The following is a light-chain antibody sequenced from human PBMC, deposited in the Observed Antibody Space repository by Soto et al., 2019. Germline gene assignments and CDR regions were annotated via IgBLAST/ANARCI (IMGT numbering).Light chain of an antibody. J-gene: IGKJ4*01. CDR3: QQYGSSRLT. CDR2: DTS. CDR1: QGIGDT. Sequence: EVVMRQSPATLSVSPGEGATPSCRASQGIGDTLAWYQHKPGQTPRLLIYDTSTRATGVPDRFSGSGSGTDFTLTISRLEPEDFAVYYCQQYGSSRLTFGGGTKVDIK. V-gene: IGKV3-20*01.